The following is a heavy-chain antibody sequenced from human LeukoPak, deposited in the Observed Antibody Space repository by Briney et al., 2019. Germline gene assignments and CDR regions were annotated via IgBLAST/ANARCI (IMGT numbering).Heavy chain of an antibody. J-gene: IGHJ4*02. CDR3: ARVPRITMVRGVIGDYYFDY. CDR2: IIPIFGTA. Sequence: SVKVSCKASGGTFSSYAISWVRQAPGQGLEWVGGIIPIFGTANYAQKFQGRVTITADESTSTAYMELSSLRSEDTAVYYCARVPRITMVRGVIGDYYFDYWGQGTLVTVSS. CDR1: GGTFSSYA. D-gene: IGHD3-10*01. V-gene: IGHV1-69*13.